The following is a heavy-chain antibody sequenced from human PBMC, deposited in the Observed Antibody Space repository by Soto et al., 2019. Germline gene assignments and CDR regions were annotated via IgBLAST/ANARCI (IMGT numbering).Heavy chain of an antibody. V-gene: IGHV3-30*18. Sequence: GGSLRLSCAASGFTFSSYGMHWVRQAPGKGLEWVAVISYDGSNKYYADSVKGRFTISRDNSKNTLYLQMNSLRAEDTAVYYCAKGLIVVVPAAIDYWGQGTLVTVSS. CDR2: ISYDGSNK. CDR1: GFTFSSYG. D-gene: IGHD2-2*01. CDR3: AKGLIVVVPAAIDY. J-gene: IGHJ4*02.